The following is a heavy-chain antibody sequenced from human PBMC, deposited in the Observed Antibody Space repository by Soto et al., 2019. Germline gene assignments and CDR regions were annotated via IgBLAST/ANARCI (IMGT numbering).Heavy chain of an antibody. D-gene: IGHD2-15*01. CDR1: GFTFSTYS. CDR2: ISSSSGTI. CDR3: AGTSGGSGSNGPY. Sequence: EVQLVESGGGLVQPGGSLRLSCAASGFTFSTYSMNWVRQAPGKGLEWVSYISSSSGTIYYAVSVKGRFTISRDNAKHTLYLQMNSLRAEDTAVYYCAGTSGGSGSNGPYWGQGTLVTVS. V-gene: IGHV3-48*01. J-gene: IGHJ4*02.